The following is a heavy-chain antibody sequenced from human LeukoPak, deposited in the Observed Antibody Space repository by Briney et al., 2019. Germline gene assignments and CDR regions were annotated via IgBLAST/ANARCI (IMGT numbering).Heavy chain of an antibody. CDR1: GFTFSSYA. Sequence: GASLRLSCAASGFTFSSYAMSWVRQAPGKGLEWVSAISGSGGSTYYADSVKGRFTISRDNSKNTLYLQMSSLRAEDTAVYYCAILSSWYEKDAFDIWGQGTMVTVSS. CDR3: AILSSWYEKDAFDI. D-gene: IGHD6-13*01. V-gene: IGHV3-23*01. J-gene: IGHJ3*02. CDR2: ISGSGGST.